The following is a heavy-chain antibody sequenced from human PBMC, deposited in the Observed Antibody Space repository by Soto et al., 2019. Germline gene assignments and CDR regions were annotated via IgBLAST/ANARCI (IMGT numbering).Heavy chain of an antibody. D-gene: IGHD3-9*01. J-gene: IGHJ4*02. CDR2: INHSGST. Sequence: PSETLSLTCAVYGGSFSGYYWSWIRQPPGKGLEWIGEINHSGSTNYNPSLKSRVTISVDTSKNQFSLKLSSVTAADTAVYYCARGLDWLLYISYFDCWGQGTLVTVSS. CDR1: GGSFSGYY. V-gene: IGHV4-34*01. CDR3: ARGLDWLLYISYFDC.